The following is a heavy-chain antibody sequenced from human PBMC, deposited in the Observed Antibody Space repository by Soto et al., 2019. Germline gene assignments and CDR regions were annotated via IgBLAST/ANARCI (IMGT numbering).Heavy chain of an antibody. Sequence: QVQLVQSGAEVKKPGSSVKVSCKASGGTVSSYAISWVRQAPGQGLEWMGGIIPVFGTVNYAQKLQGRVTITADDSTSTAYMELSSLRSEDTAVYYCARGYCSGGSCFKYNYHCMDVWGQGTTVTVSS. J-gene: IGHJ6*02. V-gene: IGHV1-69*12. CDR3: ARGYCSGGSCFKYNYHCMDV. CDR2: IIPVFGTV. CDR1: GGTVSSYA. D-gene: IGHD2-15*01.